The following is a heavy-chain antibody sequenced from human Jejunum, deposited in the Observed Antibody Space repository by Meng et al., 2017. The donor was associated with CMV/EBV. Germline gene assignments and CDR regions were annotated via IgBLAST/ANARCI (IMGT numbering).Heavy chain of an antibody. CDR1: GYTFTSYA. V-gene: IGHV7-4-1*02. CDR2: INTNTGNP. Sequence: GQRVQIGIDLKKPGASVKVSCKAPGYTFTSYAMNWVRQAPGQGLEWMGWINTNTGNPTYAQGFTGRFVFSLDTSVSTAYLQISSLKAADTAVYYCARLYCSGGSCYTIDYWGQGTLVTVSS. D-gene: IGHD2-15*01. J-gene: IGHJ4*02. CDR3: ARLYCSGGSCYTIDY.